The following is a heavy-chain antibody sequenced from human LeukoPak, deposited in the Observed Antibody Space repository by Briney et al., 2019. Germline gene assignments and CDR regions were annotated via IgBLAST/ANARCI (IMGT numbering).Heavy chain of an antibody. V-gene: IGHV3-21*01. D-gene: IGHD3-9*01. CDR3: ARDCRRYFDWPPCDAFDI. Sequence: PGGSLRLSCADSGFTFSSYSMKWVRQAPGKGLEWVSSISSSSSYIYYADSVKGRFTISRDNAKNSLYLQMNSLRAEDTAVYYCARDCRRYFDWPPCDAFDIWGQGTMVTVSS. J-gene: IGHJ3*02. CDR1: GFTFSSYS. CDR2: ISSSSSYI.